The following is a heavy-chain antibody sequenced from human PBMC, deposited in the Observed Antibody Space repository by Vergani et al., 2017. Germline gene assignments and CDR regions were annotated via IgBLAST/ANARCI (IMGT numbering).Heavy chain of an antibody. CDR2: IHSSGTT. CDR1: GGSITSGSFY. CDR3: ARGLTDYDSGWYSPGWFDP. Sequence: QVQLHESGPGLVKPSQTLSLTCTVSGGSITSGSFYWSWIRQPAGKGLEWIGRIHSSGTTNYNPSLKSRVTLSVDTSKNQLSLRMTSVTAADTAVYYCARGLTDYDSGWYSPGWFDPWGQGITAIVSS. D-gene: IGHD6-19*01. V-gene: IGHV4-61*02. J-gene: IGHJ5*02.